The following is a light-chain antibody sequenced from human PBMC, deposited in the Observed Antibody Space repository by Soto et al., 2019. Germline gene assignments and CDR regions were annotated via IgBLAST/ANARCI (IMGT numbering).Light chain of an antibody. CDR2: AAS. Sequence: DIQLTQSPSFLSASVGDRVTITCRASQGINNYLGWYQQKPGKAPKLRIYAASTLQSGVPSRFRGSGSGTEFTFTISSLQPEDFATYYCQPLNSYPITFGPGTKVDI. CDR1: QGINNY. CDR3: QPLNSYPIT. J-gene: IGKJ3*01. V-gene: IGKV1-9*01.